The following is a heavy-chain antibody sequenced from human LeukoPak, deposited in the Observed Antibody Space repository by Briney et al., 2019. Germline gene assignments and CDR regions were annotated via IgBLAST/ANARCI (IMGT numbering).Heavy chain of an antibody. CDR2: MNPNSGNT. CDR1: GYTLTSYD. V-gene: IGHV1-8*01. Sequence: GASVKVSCKASGYTLTSYDINWVRQATGQGLEWMGWMNPNSGNTGYAQKFQGRVTMTRNTSISTAYMELSSLRSEDTAVYYCARFLRSGSYYNLYYYYGMDVWGQGTTVTVSS. D-gene: IGHD3-10*01. CDR3: ARFLRSGSYYNLYYYYGMDV. J-gene: IGHJ6*02.